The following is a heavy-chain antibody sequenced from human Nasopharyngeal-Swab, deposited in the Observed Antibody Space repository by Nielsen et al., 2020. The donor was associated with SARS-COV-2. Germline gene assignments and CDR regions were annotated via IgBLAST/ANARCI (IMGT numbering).Heavy chain of an antibody. V-gene: IGHV4-59*01. Sequence: WIRQPPGKGLEWIGYIYYSGSTNYNPSLKSRVTISVDTSKNQFSLKLSSVTAADTAVYYCAGLLRQQPHHQFDPWGQGTLVTVS. CDR3: AGLLRQQPHHQFDP. D-gene: IGHD6-13*01. J-gene: IGHJ5*02. CDR2: IYYSGST.